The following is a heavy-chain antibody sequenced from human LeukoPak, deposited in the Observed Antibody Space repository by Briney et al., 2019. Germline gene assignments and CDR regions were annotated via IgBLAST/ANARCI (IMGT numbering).Heavy chain of an antibody. J-gene: IGHJ6*03. V-gene: IGHV3-7*01. Sequence: GGSLRLSCAATGFTFTKHWMSWVRQAPGKGLEWVANIKQDGREKYYVDSVKGRFTISRDNAKNSLYLQMNSLRAEDTAVYYCARGGAYYYYMDVWGKGTTVTVSS. CDR2: IKQDGREK. D-gene: IGHD4/OR15-4a*01. CDR3: ARGGAYYYYMDV. CDR1: GFTFTKHW.